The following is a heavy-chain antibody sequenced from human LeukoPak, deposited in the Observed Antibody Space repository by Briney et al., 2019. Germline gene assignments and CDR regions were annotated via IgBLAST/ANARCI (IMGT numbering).Heavy chain of an antibody. CDR2: MNPNSGNT. D-gene: IGHD3-22*01. V-gene: IGHV1-8*02. CDR1: GYTFTGYY. CDR3: ARDVNDNIGSSDY. J-gene: IGHJ4*01. Sequence: ASVKVSCKASGYTFTGYYMHWVRQAPGQGLEWMGWMNPNSGNTGYAQKFQGRVTMTRNTSISTAYMELSSLRSDDTAVYYCARDVNDNIGSSDYWGQGTLVTVSS.